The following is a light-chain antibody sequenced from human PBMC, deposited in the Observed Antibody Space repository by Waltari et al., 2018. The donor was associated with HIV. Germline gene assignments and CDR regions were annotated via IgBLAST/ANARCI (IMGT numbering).Light chain of an antibody. Sequence: EIVMTQSPATLSASPGERATPSCRASQSVSSYLAWYQQKPGQAPRLLIYGASTRVTGVPARFSGSGSGTEFTLTISSLQSEDFAVYYCQQYNKWPRGTFGGGTKVEVK. V-gene: IGKV3-15*01. CDR3: QQYNKWPRGT. CDR2: GAS. CDR1: QSVSSY. J-gene: IGKJ4*01.